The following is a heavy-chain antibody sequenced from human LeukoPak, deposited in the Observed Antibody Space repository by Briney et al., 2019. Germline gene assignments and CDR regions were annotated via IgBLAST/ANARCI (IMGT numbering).Heavy chain of an antibody. CDR1: GGSFSGYY. V-gene: IGHV4-34*01. Sequence: SETLSLTCAVYGGSFSGYYWSWIRQPPGKGLEWIGEINHSGSTNYNPSLKSRVTISVDTSKNQFSLKLSSVTAADTAVYYCARSMSRGAILTGYYYWGQGTLVTVSS. J-gene: IGHJ4*02. D-gene: IGHD3-9*01. CDR2: INHSGST. CDR3: ARSMSRGAILTGYYY.